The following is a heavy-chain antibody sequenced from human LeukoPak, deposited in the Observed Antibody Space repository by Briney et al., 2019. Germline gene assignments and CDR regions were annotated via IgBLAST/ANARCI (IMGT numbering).Heavy chain of an antibody. Sequence: GRSLRLSCAASGFTFDDYAMHWVRQAPGKGLEWVSGISWNSGSIGYADSVKGRFTISRDNAKNSLYLQMNSLRAEDTAVYYCYYDSSGYYSPFGYWGQGTLVTVSS. CDR3: YYDSSGYYSPFGY. D-gene: IGHD3-22*01. V-gene: IGHV3-9*01. CDR2: ISWNSGSI. J-gene: IGHJ4*02. CDR1: GFTFDDYA.